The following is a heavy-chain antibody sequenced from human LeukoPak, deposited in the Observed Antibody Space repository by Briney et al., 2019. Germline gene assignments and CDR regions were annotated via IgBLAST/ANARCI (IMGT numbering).Heavy chain of an antibody. J-gene: IGHJ6*02. V-gene: IGHV3-7*01. Sequence: SGGSLRLSCAASGFTFSSYWMSWVRQAPGKGLEWVANIKQDGSEKYYVDSVKGRFTISRDNAKTSLYLQMNSLRAEGPAVYSCARERRELLYYYYYGMDVWGQGTTVTVSS. CDR3: ARERRELLYYYYYGMDV. CDR1: GFTFSSYW. D-gene: IGHD1-26*01. CDR2: IKQDGSEK.